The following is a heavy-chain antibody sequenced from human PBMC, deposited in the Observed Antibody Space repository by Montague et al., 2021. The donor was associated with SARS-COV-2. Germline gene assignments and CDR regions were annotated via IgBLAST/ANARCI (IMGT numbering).Heavy chain of an antibody. Sequence: LRLSCAASGFTVTYNYMSWVCQAPGKGLEWIGEVSHSGSTNYNPSLKSRVTISIDSSKNHFSLQLRSVTAADTAVYYCARCSIGWSILDVWGQGSTVTVSS. V-gene: IGHV4-34*01. CDR1: GFTVTYNY. CDR3: ARCSIGWSILDV. J-gene: IGHJ6*02. CDR2: VSHSGST. D-gene: IGHD6-19*01.